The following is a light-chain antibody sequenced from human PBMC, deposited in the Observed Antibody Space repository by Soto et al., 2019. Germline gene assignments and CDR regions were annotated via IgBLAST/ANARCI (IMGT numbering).Light chain of an antibody. CDR1: QGISTY. Sequence: DIQMTQSPSSLSASVGDRVTITCRASQGISTYLVWYQQKPGTVPKLLIFAASTLQSGVPSWFSGSGSATDFTHTISSLQPEDVAAYYCQNYNGAPWTCGQGTKVEIK. J-gene: IGKJ1*01. CDR3: QNYNGAPWT. V-gene: IGKV1-27*01. CDR2: AAS.